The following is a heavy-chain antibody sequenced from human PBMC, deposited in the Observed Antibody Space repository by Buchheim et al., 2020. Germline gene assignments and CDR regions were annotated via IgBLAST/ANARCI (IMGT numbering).Heavy chain of an antibody. Sequence: QVQFVQSGAEVKKPGASVKVSYKASGYTFTSFAIHWVRQAPGQRLEWMGWITAGNGDTKYSQRLQGRLTLTTDTSASTAYMELSGLRSEDTAVYYCSREGVLTHLDYWGQGTL. D-gene: IGHD4/OR15-4a*01. J-gene: IGHJ4*02. CDR2: ITAGNGDT. CDR1: GYTFTSFA. V-gene: IGHV1-3*01. CDR3: SREGVLTHLDY.